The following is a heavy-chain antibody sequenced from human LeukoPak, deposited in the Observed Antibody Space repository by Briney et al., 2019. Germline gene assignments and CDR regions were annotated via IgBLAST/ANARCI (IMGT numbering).Heavy chain of an antibody. CDR2: ISAYNGNT. CDR3: ARDRHDYGDYPDY. J-gene: IGHJ4*02. Sequence: ASVWVSCKASGYTFTGFGISCVRQAPGQGLEWMGGISAYNGNTNYAQKLQGRVTMTTDTSKSTAYMELRSLRSDDTAVYYCARDRHDYGDYPDYWGQGTLVTVSS. V-gene: IGHV1-18*01. CDR1: GYTFTGFG. D-gene: IGHD4-17*01.